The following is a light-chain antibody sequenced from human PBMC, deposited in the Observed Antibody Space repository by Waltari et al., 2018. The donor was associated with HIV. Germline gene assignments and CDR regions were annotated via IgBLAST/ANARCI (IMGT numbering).Light chain of an antibody. J-gene: IGLJ3*02. CDR2: QDT. Sequence: SYDLTQPPSVSVSSGQTATVTCSGVNLGHKYVSWYQQRLGQSPVLVIYQDTTRPPGINVRVCGYTAEHTATLICNETQHRDESHYSCQAVYRGTIVFGGVTSLTVL. CDR3: QAVYRGTIV. CDR1: NLGHKY. V-gene: IGLV3-1*01.